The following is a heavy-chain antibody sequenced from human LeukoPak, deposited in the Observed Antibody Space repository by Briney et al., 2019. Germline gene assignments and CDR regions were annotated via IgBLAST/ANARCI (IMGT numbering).Heavy chain of an antibody. Sequence: GGSLRLSCAASGFAFSSYAMTWVRQAPGKGLERVSGITGSGTRIYHADSVKGRFTISRDNSKDTLYLQINSLRAEDTAVYYCAKATLESCTGGTCYAFDNWGQGTLVTVSS. D-gene: IGHD2-15*01. CDR1: GFAFSSYA. V-gene: IGHV3-23*01. CDR2: ITGSGTRI. J-gene: IGHJ4*02. CDR3: AKATLESCTGGTCYAFDN.